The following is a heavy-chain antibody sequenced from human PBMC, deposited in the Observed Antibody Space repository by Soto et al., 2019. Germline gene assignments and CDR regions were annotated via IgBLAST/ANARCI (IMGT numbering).Heavy chain of an antibody. Sequence: QVQLVQSGAEVKKPGASLKISCKASGYSLTSYYMHWVRQGPRQGIEWMGTINPISGSTTYAQKFQGRVAMTTDTSTGTVYMELSSLSAEDTPVYFCASYDHEPGPFDIWGQGTRVIVSS. CDR1: GYSLTSYY. V-gene: IGHV1-46*03. J-gene: IGHJ3*02. CDR2: INPISGST. CDR3: ASYDHEPGPFDI. D-gene: IGHD5-12*01.